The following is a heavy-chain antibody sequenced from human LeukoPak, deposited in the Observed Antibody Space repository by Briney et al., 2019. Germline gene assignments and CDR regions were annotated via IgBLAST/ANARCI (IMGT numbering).Heavy chain of an antibody. V-gene: IGHV1-2*02. CDR1: GYTFTGYY. CDR2: INPNSGGT. J-gene: IGHJ6*03. CDR3: ARDAAINYYYYMDV. D-gene: IGHD2-2*02. Sequence: ASVKVSCKASGYTFTGYYMHWVRQAPGQGLEWMGWINPNSGGTNYAQKFQGRVTMTRGTSISTAYMELSRLRSDDTAVYYCARDAAINYYYYMDVWGKGTTVTVSS.